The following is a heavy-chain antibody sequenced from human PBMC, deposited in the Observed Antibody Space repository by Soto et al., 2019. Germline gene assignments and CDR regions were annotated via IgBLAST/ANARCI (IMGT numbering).Heavy chain of an antibody. D-gene: IGHD3-3*01. V-gene: IGHV3-23*01. CDR1: GFTFSTYA. J-gene: IGHJ6*02. Sequence: GESLKISCAASGFTFSTYAMNWVRQAPGNGLEWVSAISGSGGSIHYADSVKGRFTISRDNAKNSLYLQMNSLRAEDTAVYYCARDRYSYYDFWSGSLPYYYYGMDVWGQGTTVTVSS. CDR3: ARDRYSYYDFWSGSLPYYYYGMDV. CDR2: ISGSGGSI.